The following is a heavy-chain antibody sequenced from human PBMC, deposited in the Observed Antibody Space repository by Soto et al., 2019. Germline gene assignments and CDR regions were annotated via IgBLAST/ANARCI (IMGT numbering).Heavy chain of an antibody. V-gene: IGHV4-34*01. CDR2: INHSGST. J-gene: IGHJ4*02. CDR3: ARSGDSGSYAFDY. Sequence: TLSLTCAVYGGSFSGYYWSWIRQPPGKGLEWIGEINHSGSTDYNPSLKSRVTISVDTSKNQFSLKLSSVTAADTAVYYCARSGDSGSYAFDYWGQGTLVTSPQ. CDR1: GGSFSGYY. D-gene: IGHD1-26*01.